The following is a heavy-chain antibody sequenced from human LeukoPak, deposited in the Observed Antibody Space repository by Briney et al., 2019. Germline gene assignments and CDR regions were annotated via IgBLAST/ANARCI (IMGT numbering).Heavy chain of an antibody. Sequence: GRSLRLSCAASGFTFDNYAMHWVRQAPGKGLEWVSGIGWNSGSIGYAVSVKGRFTISRDNAKSSLYLQMNSLRAEDMAFYYCAKDSERDTTMVIDYWGQGTLVTVSS. CDR3: AKDSERDTTMVIDY. J-gene: IGHJ4*02. CDR2: IGWNSGSI. D-gene: IGHD5-18*01. V-gene: IGHV3-9*03. CDR1: GFTFDNYA.